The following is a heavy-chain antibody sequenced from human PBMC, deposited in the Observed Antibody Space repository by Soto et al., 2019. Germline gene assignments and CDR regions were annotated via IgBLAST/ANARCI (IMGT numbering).Heavy chain of an antibody. CDR2: ISAYNGNT. V-gene: IGHV1-18*01. D-gene: IGHD6-13*01. J-gene: IGHJ1*01. CDR1: GYTFTSYG. Sequence: ASVKVSCKASGYTFTSYGISWVRQAPGQGLEWMGWISAYNGNTNYAQKLQGRVTMTTDTSTSTAYMELRSLRSDDTAVYYCASVGYSSSWQAEYFQHWGQGTLVTVSS. CDR3: ASVGYSSSWQAEYFQH.